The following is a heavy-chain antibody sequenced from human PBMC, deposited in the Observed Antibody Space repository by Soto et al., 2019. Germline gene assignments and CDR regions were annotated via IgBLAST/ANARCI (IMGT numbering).Heavy chain of an antibody. V-gene: IGHV4-59*08. CDR3: ARRYGGAFDI. CDR2: IYYSGST. CDR1: GGSISSYY. J-gene: IGHJ3*02. D-gene: IGHD1-20*01. Sequence: SETLSLTCTVSGGSISSYYWSWIRQPPGKGLEWIGYIYYSGSTNYNPSLKSRVTISVDTSKNQFSLKLSSVTAADTAVYYCARRYGGAFDIWGQGTMVTVAS.